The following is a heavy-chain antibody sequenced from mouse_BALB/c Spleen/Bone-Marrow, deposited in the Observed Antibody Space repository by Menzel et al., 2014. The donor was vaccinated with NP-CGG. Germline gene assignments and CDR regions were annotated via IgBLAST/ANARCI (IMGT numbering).Heavy chain of an antibody. CDR2: VDPAIGNT. J-gene: IGHJ2*01. CDR3: VREGRIYYFDY. V-gene: IGHV14-3*02. D-gene: IGHD1-1*01. Sequence: EVQLQQSGAELVKPGASVKLSCTASDFNIKDTYMHWVKQRPEQGLEWIGRVDPAIGNTKYAPKFQGKATITADTSSNAAYLHLSSLTSEDTAVYYCVREGRIYYFDYWGQGTTLTVSS. CDR1: DFNIKDTY.